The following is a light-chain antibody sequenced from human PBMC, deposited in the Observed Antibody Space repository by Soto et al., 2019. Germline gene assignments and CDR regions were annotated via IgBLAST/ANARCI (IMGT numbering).Light chain of an antibody. CDR2: DVS. CDR1: QSASSY. V-gene: IGKV3-11*01. Sequence: EIVLTQSPATLSLSPGERATLSCRASQSASSYFAWYQQKPGQAPRLLIYDVSNRATGIPARFSGRGSGTDFTLTISRVEPEDFAVYYCQQHSNWPYTFGQGTKVEI. CDR3: QQHSNWPYT. J-gene: IGKJ2*01.